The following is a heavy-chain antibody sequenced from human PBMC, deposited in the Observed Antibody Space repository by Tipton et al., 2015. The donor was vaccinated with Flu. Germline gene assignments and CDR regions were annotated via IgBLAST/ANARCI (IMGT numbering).Heavy chain of an antibody. CDR3: ARQASGWNGDNGFDP. CDR1: GFTFSSYE. V-gene: IGHV3-48*03. CDR2: ISSSGSTI. J-gene: IGHJ5*02. D-gene: IGHD6-19*01. Sequence: SLRLSCAASGFTFSSYEMNWVRQAPGKGLEWVSYISSSGSTIYYADSVKGRFTISRDNAKNSLYLQMNSLRAEDTAVYYCARQASGWNGDNGFDPWGQGTLVPASS.